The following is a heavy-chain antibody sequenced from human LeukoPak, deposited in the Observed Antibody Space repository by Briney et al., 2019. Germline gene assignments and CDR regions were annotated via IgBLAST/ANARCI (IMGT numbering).Heavy chain of an antibody. CDR1: GFTFSSYA. D-gene: IGHD6-13*01. Sequence: GRSLRLSCAASGFTFSSYAMHWFRQAPGKGLEWVAVISYDGSNKYYADSVKGRFTISRDNSKNTLYLQMNSLRAEDTAVYYCARSIAAAVPSNDYWGQGTQVTVSS. V-gene: IGHV3-30*04. CDR2: ISYDGSNK. CDR3: ARSIAAAVPSNDY. J-gene: IGHJ4*02.